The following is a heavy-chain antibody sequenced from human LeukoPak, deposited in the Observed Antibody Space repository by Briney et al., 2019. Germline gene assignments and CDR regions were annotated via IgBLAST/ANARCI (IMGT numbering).Heavy chain of an antibody. D-gene: IGHD1-26*01. CDR3: AKTPVGASPFTAFYFDY. J-gene: IGHJ4*02. CDR2: ISGSGGST. V-gene: IGHV3-23*01. Sequence: GGSLRLSCATSGFTFSSYAMSWVRQAPGKGLEWVSAISGSGGSTYYADSVKGRFTISRDNSKNTLYLQMNSLRAEDTAVYYCAKTPVGASPFTAFYFDYWGQGTLVTVSS. CDR1: GFTFSSYA.